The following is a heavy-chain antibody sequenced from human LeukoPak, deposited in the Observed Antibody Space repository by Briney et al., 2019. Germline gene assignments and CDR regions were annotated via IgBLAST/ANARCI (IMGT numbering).Heavy chain of an antibody. J-gene: IGHJ4*02. V-gene: IGHV3-30*18. CDR1: GFSFSNYG. CDR2: ISSDGSNR. CDR3: AKDHVYDTSGHYYMFGY. Sequence: GRSLRLSCAASGFSFSNYGMHWVRQAPGKGLEWLAVISSDGSNRYYVDSMKGRFTLSRDNSKNTVYLQMNSLRPEDTAVYYCAKDHVYDTSGHYYMFGYWGQGTLVTVSS. D-gene: IGHD3-22*01.